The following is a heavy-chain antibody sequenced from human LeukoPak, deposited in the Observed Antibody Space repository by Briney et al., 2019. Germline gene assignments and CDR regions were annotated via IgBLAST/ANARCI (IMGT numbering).Heavy chain of an antibody. J-gene: IGHJ4*02. Sequence: SETLSLTCTVSGGSIRSCYWSWIRQPPGKGLEWIGYIYYSGSTNYNPSLKSRVSISVDTSKSQFSLKLSSVTPADPAVYYCARTGSTVTMLYPFDHWGQGTLVTVSS. CDR3: ARTGSTVTMLYPFDH. CDR2: IYYSGST. CDR1: GGSIRSCY. D-gene: IGHD4-17*01. V-gene: IGHV4-59*01.